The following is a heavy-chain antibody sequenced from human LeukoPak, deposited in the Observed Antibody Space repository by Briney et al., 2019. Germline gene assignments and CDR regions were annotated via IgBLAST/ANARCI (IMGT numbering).Heavy chain of an antibody. D-gene: IGHD6-13*01. CDR2: IKKDGSEK. J-gene: IGHJ4*02. CDR1: GFAFGDYW. Sequence: GGSLRLSCAASGFAFGDYWMTWVRQAPGKGLEWVANIKKDGSEKYYVASVRGRFTISRDNAKNSLYLQMNSLRAEDTAVYYCASELPSSSRYDYWGQGTLVTVSS. CDR3: ASELPSSSRYDY. V-gene: IGHV3-7*01.